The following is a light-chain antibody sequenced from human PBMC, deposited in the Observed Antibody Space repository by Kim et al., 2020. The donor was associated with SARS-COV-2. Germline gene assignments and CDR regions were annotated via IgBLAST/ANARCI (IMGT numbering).Light chain of an antibody. CDR2: GVS. CDR1: QYISNH. J-gene: IGKJ1*01. V-gene: IGKV1-9*01. Sequence: AAVGDRVTITSRASQYISNHLAWYQQDPGKAPKLLIYGVSTLASGVPSRFSGSGSETEFALTISGLQPEDFATYSCQQFFIYPRTFGQGTKVDIK. CDR3: QQFFIYPRT.